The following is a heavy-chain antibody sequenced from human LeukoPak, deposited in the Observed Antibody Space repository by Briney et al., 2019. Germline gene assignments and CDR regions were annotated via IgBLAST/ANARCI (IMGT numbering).Heavy chain of an antibody. CDR2: ISGGGETT. CDR1: GFTFNNYA. J-gene: IGHJ4*02. CDR3: AGDYADYVGYFFFDY. V-gene: IGHV3-23*01. Sequence: GGSLRLSCAASGFTFNNYAMNWVRQAPGKGLEWVSSISGGGETTYYTDSAKGRFTISRDNSQNTLYLQMNSLRAEDTAVYYCAGDYADYVGYFFFDYWGQGTLVTVSS. D-gene: IGHD4-17*01.